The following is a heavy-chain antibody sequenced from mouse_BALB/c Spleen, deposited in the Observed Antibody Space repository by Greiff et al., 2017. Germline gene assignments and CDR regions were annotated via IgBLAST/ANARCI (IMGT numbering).Heavy chain of an antibody. Sequence: EVQLQESGPELVKPGASVKMSCKASGYTFTSYVMHWVKQKPGQGLEWIGYINPYNDGTKYNEKFKGKATLTSDKSSSTAYMELSSLTSEDSAVYYCARNPPYGPLDYWGQGTTLTVSS. CDR2: INPYNDGT. J-gene: IGHJ2*01. CDR3: ARNPPYGPLDY. D-gene: IGHD1-1*02. V-gene: IGHV1-14*01. CDR1: GYTFTSYV.